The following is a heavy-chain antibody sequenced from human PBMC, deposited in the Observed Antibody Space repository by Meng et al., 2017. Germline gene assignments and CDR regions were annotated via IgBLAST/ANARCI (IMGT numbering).Heavy chain of an antibody. V-gene: IGHV6-1*01. CDR1: GDSVSSNSAA. J-gene: IGHJ4*02. Sequence: QIQLQQSGPGLVKPPQTLSLICAISGDSVSSNSAAWNWIRQSPSRGLEWLGRAYYRSKWYHDYAESVKSRISIDPDTSKNQFSLQLRSVTPEDSAVYYCARGSYSFDSWGQRTLVTASS. CDR3: ARGSYSFDS. CDR2: AYYRSKWYH. D-gene: IGHD1-26*01.